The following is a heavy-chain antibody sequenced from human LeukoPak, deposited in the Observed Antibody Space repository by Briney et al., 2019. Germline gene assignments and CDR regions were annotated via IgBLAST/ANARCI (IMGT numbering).Heavy chain of an antibody. J-gene: IGHJ6*04. V-gene: IGHV3-23*01. Sequence: GGSLRLSCAASGFTFSSYAMNWVRQAPGKGLEWVSAISGSGGNTYYADSVKGRFTISRDNAKNSLYLQMNSLRAEDTAVYYCAELGITMIGGVWGKGTTVTISS. D-gene: IGHD3-10*02. CDR1: GFTFSSYA. CDR2: ISGSGGNT. CDR3: AELGITMIGGV.